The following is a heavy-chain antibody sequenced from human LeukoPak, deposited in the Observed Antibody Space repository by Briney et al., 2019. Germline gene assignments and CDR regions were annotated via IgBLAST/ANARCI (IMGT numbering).Heavy chain of an antibody. CDR1: GFTFSSYA. CDR2: ISYDGSNK. J-gene: IGHJ4*02. V-gene: IGHV3-30-3*01. Sequence: GRSLRLSCAASGFTFSSYAMHWVRQAPGKGLEWVAVISYDGSNKYYADSVKGRFTISRDNSKNTLYLQMNSLRAEDTAVYYCARVGSNVRYFDWFPFDYWGQGTLVTVSS. D-gene: IGHD3-9*01. CDR3: ARVGSNVRYFDWFPFDY.